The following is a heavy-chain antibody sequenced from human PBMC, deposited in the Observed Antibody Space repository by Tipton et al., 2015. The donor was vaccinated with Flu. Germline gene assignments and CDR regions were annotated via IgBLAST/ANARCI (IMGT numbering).Heavy chain of an antibody. J-gene: IGHJ4*02. CDR3: ATLTGDDY. CDR2: ISSSGSTI. CDR1: GFTFSSYE. Sequence: SLRLSCAASGFTFSSYEMNWVRQAPGKGLEWLSYISSSGSTISYADSVRGRFTISRDNAKNSLYLQLNSLRAEDPALYYCATLTGDDYWGQGDLVTVSS. D-gene: IGHD7-27*01. V-gene: IGHV3-48*03.